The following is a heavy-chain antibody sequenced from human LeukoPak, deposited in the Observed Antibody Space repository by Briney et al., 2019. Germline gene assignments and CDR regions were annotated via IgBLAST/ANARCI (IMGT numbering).Heavy chain of an antibody. CDR3: ARDSLRRLDYGDYGFDY. J-gene: IGHJ4*02. Sequence: SVKVSCKASGYTFTGYYMHWVRQAPGQGLEWMGWINPNSGNTNYAQKLQGRVTMTTDTSTSTAYMELGNLRSDDTAVYYCARDSLRRLDYGDYGFDYWGQGTLVTVSS. CDR1: GYTFTGYY. D-gene: IGHD4-17*01. CDR2: INPNSGNT. V-gene: IGHV1-18*04.